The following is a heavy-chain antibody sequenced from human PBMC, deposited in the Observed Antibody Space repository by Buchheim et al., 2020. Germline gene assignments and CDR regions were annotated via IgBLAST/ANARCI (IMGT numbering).Heavy chain of an antibody. D-gene: IGHD2-21*01. V-gene: IGHV4-4*02. Sequence: QVHLQQSGPGLVKPSGTLSLTCAVSGASISSTHWWTWVRQPPGKGLEWIGEIYHSGSTNYKPSLKSRVTISVDKSKNQFSLNLNSVTAADTAVYYCARAETYSIVGIDYWGQGTL. CDR3: ARAETYSIVGIDY. CDR1: GASISSTHW. CDR2: IYHSGST. J-gene: IGHJ4*02.